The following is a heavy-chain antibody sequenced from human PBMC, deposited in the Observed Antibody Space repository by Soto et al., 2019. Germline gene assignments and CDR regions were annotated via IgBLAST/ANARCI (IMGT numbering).Heavy chain of an antibody. CDR2: IYYSGST. D-gene: IGHD5-18*01. CDR3: AREWGSNTAMVP. CDR1: GGSISSGDYY. V-gene: IGHV4-30-4*01. Sequence: QVQLQESGPGLVKPSQTLSLTCTVSGGSISSGDYYWSWIRQPPGKGLEWIGYIYYSGSTYYNPSLKSRVTIPVDTSKNPSALKLSSVTGADTAVYYRAREWGSNTAMVPWGQGTLVTVSS. J-gene: IGHJ4*02.